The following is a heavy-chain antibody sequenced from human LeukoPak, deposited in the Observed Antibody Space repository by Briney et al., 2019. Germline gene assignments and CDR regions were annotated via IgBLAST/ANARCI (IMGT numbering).Heavy chain of an antibody. J-gene: IGHJ4*02. CDR2: ISSSSSTI. CDR3: ARHSSGWFDY. Sequence: GGSLRLSCAASGFTFSSYSMNWVRQAPGKGLEWVSYISSSSSTIYYADSVKGRFTISRDNAKNSLYLQMNSLRAEDTAVYYCARHSSGWFDYWGQGTLVTVSS. V-gene: IGHV3-48*04. CDR1: GFTFSSYS. D-gene: IGHD6-19*01.